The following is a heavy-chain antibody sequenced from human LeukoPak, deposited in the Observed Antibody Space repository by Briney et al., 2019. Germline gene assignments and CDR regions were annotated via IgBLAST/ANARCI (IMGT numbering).Heavy chain of an antibody. V-gene: IGHV3-74*01. Sequence: GGSLRLSCAASGFTFNNYWMHWVRRAPGKGLVWVSVINTDGSDTNNADSVKGRFTISRDNSKNTLYLQMSSLRAEDTAVYYCVKGKGIAVTSLDYWGQGTLITVSS. J-gene: IGHJ4*02. CDR2: INTDGSDT. CDR3: VKGKGIAVTSLDY. CDR1: GFTFNNYW. D-gene: IGHD6-19*01.